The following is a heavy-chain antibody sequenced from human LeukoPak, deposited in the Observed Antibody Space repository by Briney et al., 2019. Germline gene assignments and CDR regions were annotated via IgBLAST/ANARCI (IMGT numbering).Heavy chain of an antibody. CDR3: AREGATDAFDI. CDR2: IKQDGSEK. J-gene: IGHJ3*02. D-gene: IGHD1-26*01. Sequence: PGGSLRLSSAASGFTFSSYWMSWVRQAPGKGLEWVANIKQDGSEKYYVDSVKGRFTISRDNAKNSLYLQMNSLRAEDTAVYYCAREGATDAFDIWGQGTMVTVSS. CDR1: GFTFSSYW. V-gene: IGHV3-7*01.